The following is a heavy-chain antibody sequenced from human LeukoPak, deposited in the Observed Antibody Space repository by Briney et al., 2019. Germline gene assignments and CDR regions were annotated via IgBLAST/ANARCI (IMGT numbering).Heavy chain of an antibody. J-gene: IGHJ6*03. CDR1: GGSISSYY. Sequence: SETLSLTCTVSGGSISSYYWSWIRQPAGKGLEGIGRIYTSGSTNYNPSLKSRVTMSVDTSKNQFSLKLSSVTAADPAVYYCAREGYSNYEVRNYYYYMDVWGKGTTVTVSS. V-gene: IGHV4-4*07. CDR2: IYTSGST. D-gene: IGHD4-11*01. CDR3: AREGYSNYEVRNYYYYMDV.